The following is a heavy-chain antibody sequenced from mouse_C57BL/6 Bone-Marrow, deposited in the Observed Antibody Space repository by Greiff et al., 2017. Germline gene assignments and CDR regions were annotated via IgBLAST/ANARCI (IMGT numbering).Heavy chain of an antibody. D-gene: IGHD1-1*01. J-gene: IGHJ2*01. CDR2: ISSGGSYT. CDR3: ARYYYDYFDY. CDR1: GFTFSSYG. Sequence: EVTVVESGGDLVKPGGSLKLSCAASGFTFSSYGMSWVRQTPDKRLEWVATISSGGSYTYYPDSVKGRFTISRDNAKNTLYLQMSSLKSEDTAMYYCARYYYDYFDYWGQGTTLTVSS. V-gene: IGHV5-6*01.